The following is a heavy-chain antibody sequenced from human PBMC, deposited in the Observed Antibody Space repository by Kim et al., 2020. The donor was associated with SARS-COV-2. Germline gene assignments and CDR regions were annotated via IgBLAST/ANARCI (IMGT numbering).Heavy chain of an antibody. CDR1: GGIYA. CDR2: IIPLFGTP. D-gene: IGHD2-8*01. J-gene: IGHJ5*02. V-gene: IGHV1-69*13. Sequence: SVKVSCKASGGIYAISWVRQAPGQGLEWMGGIIPLFGTPGYAQKFQGRLAITADESTDTAYMELTNLTSEDTAMYFCGGSGGVYSFTTWSHPWGQGTLVTVSS. CDR3: GGSGGVYSFTTWSHP.